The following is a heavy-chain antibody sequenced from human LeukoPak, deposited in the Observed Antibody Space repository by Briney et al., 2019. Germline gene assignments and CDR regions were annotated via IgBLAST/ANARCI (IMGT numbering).Heavy chain of an antibody. Sequence: GGSLRLSCAASGFTFSGSVMHWVRQASGKGLEWVGRIRSKANNYATAYVASVRGRFTISRDDSKNTAFLQMNSLKTEDTAVYYCTSNYCSGGSCYLYWGQGTLVTVSS. D-gene: IGHD2-15*01. J-gene: IGHJ4*02. CDR2: IRSKANNYAT. V-gene: IGHV3-73*01. CDR3: TSNYCSGGSCYLY. CDR1: GFTFSGSV.